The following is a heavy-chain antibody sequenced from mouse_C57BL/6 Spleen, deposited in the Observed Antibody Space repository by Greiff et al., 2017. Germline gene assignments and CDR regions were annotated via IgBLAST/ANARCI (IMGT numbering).Heavy chain of an antibody. CDR3: AREGAYYGSSSFAY. CDR1: GFSLTSYG. V-gene: IGHV2-2*01. CDR2: IWSGGST. D-gene: IGHD1-1*01. Sequence: VQLQQSGPGLVQPSQSLSITCTVSGFSLTSYGVHWVRQSPGKGLEWLGVIWSGGSTDYNAAFISRLSISKDNSKSQVFFKMNSLQADDTAIYYCAREGAYYGSSSFAYWGQGTLVTVSA. J-gene: IGHJ3*01.